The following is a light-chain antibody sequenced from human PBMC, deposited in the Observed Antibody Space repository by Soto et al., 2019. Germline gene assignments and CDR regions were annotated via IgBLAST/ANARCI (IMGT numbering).Light chain of an antibody. J-gene: IGLJ1*01. V-gene: IGLV2-14*03. CDR2: GVT. Sequence: QFALTQPTSVSGSPGQSITISCTVNHNDIGTYDYISWYQQHPGRAPRLLIHGVTTRPSGISGRFSASKSGLTASLTISGLQPEDEADYYCSSFTSNRIYVFGPGTKVTVL. CDR1: HNDIGTYDY. CDR3: SSFTSNRIYV.